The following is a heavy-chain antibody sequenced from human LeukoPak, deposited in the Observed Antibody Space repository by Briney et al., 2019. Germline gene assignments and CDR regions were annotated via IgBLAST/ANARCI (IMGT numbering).Heavy chain of an antibody. CDR3: ARETSQKGAHYMDV. Sequence: SETLSLTCTVSGGSISSYYWSWVRQPPGKGLEWIGYIYYSGSTNYNPSLKSRVTISVDTSKNQFSLKLSSVTAADTAVYYCARETSQKGAHYMDVWGKGTTVTISS. D-gene: IGHD3-16*01. CDR2: IYYSGST. V-gene: IGHV4-59*01. CDR1: GGSISSYY. J-gene: IGHJ6*03.